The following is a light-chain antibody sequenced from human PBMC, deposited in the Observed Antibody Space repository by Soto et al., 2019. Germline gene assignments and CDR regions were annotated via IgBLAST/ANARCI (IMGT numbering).Light chain of an antibody. J-gene: IGLJ2*01. V-gene: IGLV1-47*01. CDR2: RSD. CDR1: SSTFANNY. Sequence: QSALTQPPSVSGTPGQRVSISCSGASSTFANNYVHWYQQVPGAAPKLLIYRSDQRPSGVPERFSGSKSGTSASLTISGLRLEDESQYYCAAYTGNWNGPVFGGGTQLTVL. CDR3: AAYTGNWNGPV.